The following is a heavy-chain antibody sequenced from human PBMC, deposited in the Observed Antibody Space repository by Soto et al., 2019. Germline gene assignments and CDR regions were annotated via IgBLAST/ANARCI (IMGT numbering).Heavy chain of an antibody. J-gene: IGHJ6*02. V-gene: IGHV1-24*01. CDR2: FDPEDGET. CDR1: GYTLTELS. CDR3: ARSCIMITFGGVIATHAYYYGMDV. Sequence: ASVKVSCKVSGYTLTELSMHWVRQAPGKGLEWMGGFDPEDGETIYAQKFQGRVTMTADTSTSTAYMELSSLRSEDTAVYYCARSCIMITFGGVIATHAYYYGMDVWGQGTTVTVSS. D-gene: IGHD3-16*02.